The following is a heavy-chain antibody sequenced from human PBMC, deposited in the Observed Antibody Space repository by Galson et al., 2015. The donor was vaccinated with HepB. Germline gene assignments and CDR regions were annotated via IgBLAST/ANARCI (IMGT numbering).Heavy chain of an antibody. V-gene: IGHV4-4*07. Sequence: SETLSLTCSVSGASINSHYWNWIRQSAEKGLEWIGRIHSNGRINYNPSLNGRVTMSLDASENQVFLKLASVTAADSALYYCAKAAPGGTVWFAPWGQGIRVIVSS. D-gene: IGHD6-13*01. CDR2: IHSNGRI. CDR1: GASINSHY. CDR3: AKAAPGGTVWFAP. J-gene: IGHJ5*02.